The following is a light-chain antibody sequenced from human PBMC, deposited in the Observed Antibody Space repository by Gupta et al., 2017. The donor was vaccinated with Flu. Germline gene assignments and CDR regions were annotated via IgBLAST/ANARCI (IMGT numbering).Light chain of an antibody. Sequence: PTSRSASVADRISSSSLAGQTTSDYLNWFQVKPGKVPKLVIYAASSSQTGVPARFSGSGSGTDLTLTISRLQLEDFATYYCQQGDNTPITFGQATKVHIK. CDR3: QQGDNTPIT. CDR1: QTTSDY. J-gene: IGKJ3*01. V-gene: IGKV1-39*01. CDR2: AAS.